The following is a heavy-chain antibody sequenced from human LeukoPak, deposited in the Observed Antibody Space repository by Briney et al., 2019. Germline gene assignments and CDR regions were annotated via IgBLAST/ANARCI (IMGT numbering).Heavy chain of an antibody. CDR3: ATDARGYNPFDY. CDR2: FDPEDGET. Sequence: ASVKVSCKVSGYTLTELSMYWVRQAPGKGLEWMGGFDPEDGETIYAQKFQGRVTMTEDTSTDTAYMELSSLRSEDTVVYYCATDARGYNPFDYWGQGTLVTVSS. D-gene: IGHD5-24*01. J-gene: IGHJ4*02. V-gene: IGHV1-24*01. CDR1: GYTLTELS.